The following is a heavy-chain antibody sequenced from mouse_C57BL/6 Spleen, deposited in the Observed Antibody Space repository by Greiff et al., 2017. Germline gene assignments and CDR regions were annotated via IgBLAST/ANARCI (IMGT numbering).Heavy chain of an antibody. V-gene: IGHV2-2*01. CDR3: ARNWGTVVAKNAMDY. CDR1: GFSLTSYG. CDR2: IWSGGST. Sequence: QVQLKESGPGLVQPSQSLSITCTVSGFSLTSYGVHWVRPSPGKGLEWLGVIWSGGSTDYNAAFISRLSISKDNSKSQVFFKMNSLQADDTAIYYCARNWGTVVAKNAMDYWGQGTSVTVSS. J-gene: IGHJ4*01. D-gene: IGHD1-1*01.